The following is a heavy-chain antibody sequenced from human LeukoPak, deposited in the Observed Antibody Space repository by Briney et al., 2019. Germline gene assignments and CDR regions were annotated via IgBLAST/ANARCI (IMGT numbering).Heavy chain of an antibody. CDR3: VRHVARAFDI. CDR1: GGSFSGYY. Sequence: PSETLSLTCAVYGGSFSGYYWSWIRQPPGKGLEWIGEINHSGSTNYNPSLKSRVTISVDTSKNQFSLKLSSVTAADTAVYYCVRHVARAFDIWGQGTKVTVSS. CDR2: INHSGST. V-gene: IGHV4-34*01. J-gene: IGHJ3*02.